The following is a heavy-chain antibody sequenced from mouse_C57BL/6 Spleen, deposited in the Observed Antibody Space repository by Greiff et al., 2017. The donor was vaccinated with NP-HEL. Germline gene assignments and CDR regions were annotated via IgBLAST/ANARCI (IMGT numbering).Heavy chain of an antibody. CDR3: AREDYDLYYFDY. V-gene: IGHV5-16*01. Sequence: EVKLMESEGGLVQPGSSMKLSCTASGFTFSDYYMAWVRQVPEKGLEWVANINYDGSSTYYLDSLKSRFIISRDNAKNILYLQMSSLKSEDTATYYCAREDYDLYYFDYWGQGTTLTVSS. CDR2: INYDGSST. J-gene: IGHJ2*01. CDR1: GFTFSDYY. D-gene: IGHD2-4*01.